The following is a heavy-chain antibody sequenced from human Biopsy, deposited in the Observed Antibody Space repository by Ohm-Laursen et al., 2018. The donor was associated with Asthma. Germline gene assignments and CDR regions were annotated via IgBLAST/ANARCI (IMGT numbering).Heavy chain of an antibody. J-gene: IGHJ6*02. V-gene: IGHV7-4-1*02. CDR2: MNINTGNP. D-gene: IGHD1-20*01. CDR1: GYTLTSYG. CDR3: ARRYNWNGMDV. Sequence: SSVKVSCKASGYTLTSYGMNWVRQAPGQGLEWMGWMNINTGNPTYAQGFTGRFVFSLDTSVSTAYLQISSLKAEDTAVYYCARRYNWNGMDVWGQGTTVTVSS.